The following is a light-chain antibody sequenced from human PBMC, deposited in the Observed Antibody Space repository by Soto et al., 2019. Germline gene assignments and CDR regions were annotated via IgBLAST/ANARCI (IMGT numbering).Light chain of an antibody. J-gene: IGKJ1*01. Sequence: DIVMTQSPDSLAVSLGERATINCKYSHSVLYSSNNKNYLAWYQQKPGQPPKLLIYWASTRESGVPDRFSGSGSGTDFTLTISSLQADDVAVYYCQQYYSTPPTFGQGPKVEIK. CDR2: WAS. CDR1: HSVLYSSNNKNY. CDR3: QQYYSTPPT. V-gene: IGKV4-1*01.